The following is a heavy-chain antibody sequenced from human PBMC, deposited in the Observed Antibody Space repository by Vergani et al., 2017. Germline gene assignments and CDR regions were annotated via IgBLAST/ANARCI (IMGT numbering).Heavy chain of an antibody. CDR3: AIVTEYYDSSGYYLDY. Sequence: QVQLVQSGSEVRKPGASVKVSCQVSGNSLTELTIHWVRQAPGKGLEWMGGFDPEHGEVTFAHHIQGRVTMTEDRSTDTAYMELSSLRPEDTALYYCAIVTEYYDSSGYYLDYWGQGTLVTVSS. CDR2: FDPEHGEV. CDR1: GNSLTELT. V-gene: IGHV1-24*01. D-gene: IGHD3-22*01. J-gene: IGHJ4*02.